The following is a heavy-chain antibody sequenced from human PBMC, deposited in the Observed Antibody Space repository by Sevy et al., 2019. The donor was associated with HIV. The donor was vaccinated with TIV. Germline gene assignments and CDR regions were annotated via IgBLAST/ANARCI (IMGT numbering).Heavy chain of an antibody. Sequence: GGSLRLSCAASGFDFSIYSMSWVRQAPGKGLEWVSTLSFGCGKINYADSVKGRFTTSRDNSKSSMYLQMNNMRVEDTAVYYCAREGCTKPHDYWGQGTLVTVSS. J-gene: IGHJ4*02. CDR1: GFDFSIYS. V-gene: IGHV3-23*01. D-gene: IGHD2-8*01. CDR3: AREGCTKPHDY. CDR2: LSFGCGKI.